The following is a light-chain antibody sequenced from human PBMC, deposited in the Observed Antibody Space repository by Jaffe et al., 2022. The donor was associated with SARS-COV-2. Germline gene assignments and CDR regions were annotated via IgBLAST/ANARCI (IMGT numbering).Light chain of an antibody. CDR1: NSNIGRNH. Sequence: QSVLTQSPSASGTPGQRVTISCSGSNSNIGRNHVYWYQQLPGAAPKLLIYRSDQRPSGVPDRFSGSKSGTSASLAISGLRSEDDGDYYCAAWDDSLSGHVVFGGGTKLTVL. V-gene: IGLV1-47*01. J-gene: IGLJ2*01. CDR2: RSD. CDR3: AAWDDSLSGHVV.